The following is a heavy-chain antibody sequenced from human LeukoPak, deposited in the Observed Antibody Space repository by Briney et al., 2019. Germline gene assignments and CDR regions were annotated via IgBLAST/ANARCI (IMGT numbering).Heavy chain of an antibody. J-gene: IGHJ3*02. D-gene: IGHD3-22*01. CDR1: GFTFSSYA. Sequence: GGSLRLSCAASGFTFSSYAMSWVRQAPGKGLEWVSAISGGGSGTYYADSVKGRFTLSRDNSKNTLYLQMNSLRAEDTAAYYCARSESSGSDVFDIWGQGTTVTVSS. CDR2: ISGGGSGT. CDR3: ARSESSGSDVFDI. V-gene: IGHV3-23*01.